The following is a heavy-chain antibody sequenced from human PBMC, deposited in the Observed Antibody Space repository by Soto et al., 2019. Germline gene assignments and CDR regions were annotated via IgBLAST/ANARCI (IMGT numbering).Heavy chain of an antibody. CDR1: GYTFTDYY. Sequence: ASVKVSCKASGYTFTDYYIHWVRQAPGQGLEWMGWINSKSGGTNYAQNFQGRVTMTRDTSISTAYMELSRLTSDDTAVYYCARTSPVTLECYFDLWGRGALVTVSS. V-gene: IGHV1-2*02. CDR3: ARTSPVTLECYFDL. J-gene: IGHJ2*01. D-gene: IGHD4-17*01. CDR2: INSKSGGT.